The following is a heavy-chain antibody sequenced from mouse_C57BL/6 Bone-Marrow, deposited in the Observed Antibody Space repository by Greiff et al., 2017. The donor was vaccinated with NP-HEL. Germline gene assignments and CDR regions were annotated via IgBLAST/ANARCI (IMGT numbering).Heavy chain of an antibody. V-gene: IGHV14-4*01. CDR1: GFNIKDDY. D-gene: IGHD2-5*01. Sequence: VQLKQSGAELVRPGASVKLSCTASGFNIKDDYMHWVKQRPEQGLEWLGWIDPENGDTEYASKFQGKAPITADTSSNTAYLQLCSRTSEDTAVYYGTTPAYYSTYLDYWGQGTTLTVSS. J-gene: IGHJ2*01. CDR2: IDPENGDT. CDR3: TTPAYYSTYLDY.